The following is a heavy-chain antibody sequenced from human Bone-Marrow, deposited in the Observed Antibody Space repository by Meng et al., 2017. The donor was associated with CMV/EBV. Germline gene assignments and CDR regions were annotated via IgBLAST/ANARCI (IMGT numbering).Heavy chain of an antibody. Sequence: PLVQSGSEVKSPGSSVKVSCKASGYTFTSYDINSVRQAAGQGLEWMGWMNPNSGNTDYAQKFQGRVTMTRNISKSTAYMDLSSLRSEDTAVYYCATGVADFECWGQGTLVTVSS. D-gene: IGHD6-19*01. CDR3: ATGVADFEC. CDR1: GYTFTSYD. CDR2: MNPNSGNT. V-gene: IGHV1-8*01. J-gene: IGHJ4*02.